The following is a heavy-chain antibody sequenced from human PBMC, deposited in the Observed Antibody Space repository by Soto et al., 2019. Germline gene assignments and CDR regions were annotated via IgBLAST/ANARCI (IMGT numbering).Heavy chain of an antibody. D-gene: IGHD3-10*01. Sequence: PGGSLRLSCVASGFTFSSYAVSWVRQAPGKGLEWVSSISGSGGSTYYADSVKGRFTISRDNSKNTLYLQMNSPRAEDTAVYYGITMVRGPNSLGSYYYGMDVWGQGTTVTVSS. CDR3: ITMVRGPNSLGSYYYGMDV. V-gene: IGHV3-23*01. CDR1: GFTFSSYA. J-gene: IGHJ6*02. CDR2: ISGSGGST.